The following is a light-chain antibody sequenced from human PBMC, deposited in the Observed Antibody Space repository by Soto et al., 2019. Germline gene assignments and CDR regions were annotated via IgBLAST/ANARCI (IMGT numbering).Light chain of an antibody. CDR1: QSVSSNY. CDR3: QQYGSSPLT. J-gene: IGKJ4*01. Sequence: ENVLTRSPGTLSLSPGERATLSCRASQSVSSNYLAWYQQKPGQAPRLFIYGASSRATGIPDRFSGSGSGTDFTLTISRLEPEDFAVYYCQQYGSSPLTFGGGTKVEIK. V-gene: IGKV3-20*01. CDR2: GAS.